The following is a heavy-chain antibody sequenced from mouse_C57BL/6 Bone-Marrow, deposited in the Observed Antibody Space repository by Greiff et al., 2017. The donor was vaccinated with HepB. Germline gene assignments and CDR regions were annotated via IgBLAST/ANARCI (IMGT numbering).Heavy chain of an antibody. D-gene: IGHD3-2*02. CDR3: ARETRQLSSWFAY. J-gene: IGHJ3*01. CDR1: GYTFTSYW. CDR2: IHPNSGST. Sequence: QVQLQQPGAELVKPGASVKLSCKASGYTFTSYWMHWVKQRPGQGLEWIGMIHPNSGSTNYNEKFKSKATLTVDKSSSTAYMQLSSLTSEDSAVYYCARETRQLSSWFAYWGQGTLVTVS. V-gene: IGHV1-64*01.